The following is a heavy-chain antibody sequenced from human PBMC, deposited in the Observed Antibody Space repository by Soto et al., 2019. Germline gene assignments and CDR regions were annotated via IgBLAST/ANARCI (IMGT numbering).Heavy chain of an antibody. J-gene: IGHJ2*01. CDR1: GGTFSSYA. CDR2: IIPIFGTA. V-gene: IGHV1-69*01. Sequence: QVQLVQSGAEVKKPGSSVKVSCKASGGTFSSYAISWVRQAPGQGLEWMGGIIPIFGTANYEQKFQGRVTITADESTSTAYMELSSLRSEDTAVYYCARDYVSSGYYSYWYFDLWGRGTLVTVSS. D-gene: IGHD3-22*01. CDR3: ARDYVSSGYYSYWYFDL.